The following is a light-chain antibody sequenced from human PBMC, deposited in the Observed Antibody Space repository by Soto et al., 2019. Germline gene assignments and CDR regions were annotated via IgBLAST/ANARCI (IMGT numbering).Light chain of an antibody. V-gene: IGLV2-23*02. Sequence: QSALTQPASVSGSPGQSITISCTGTSSDVGSYNLVSWYQQHPGKAPKLIIYEVSKRPSGVSNRFSGSKSGNTASLTISGRLDEDEGDYYCCSYAGSSTFVVFGGGTKLTVL. CDR3: CSYAGSSTFVV. J-gene: IGLJ2*01. CDR2: EVS. CDR1: SSDVGSYNL.